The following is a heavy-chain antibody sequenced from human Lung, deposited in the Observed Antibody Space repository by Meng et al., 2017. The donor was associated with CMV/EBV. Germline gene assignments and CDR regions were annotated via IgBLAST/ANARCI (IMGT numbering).Heavy chain of an antibody. CDR1: GFTFDDYG. Sequence: GESLKISCAASGFTFDDYGMSWVRQAPGKGLEWVSGINWNSGSTGFADSVKGRFTISRDNAKNSLYLQMNSLRAEDTALYYCARGLRAAANYYYYGMDVWGQRXTVTVSS. V-gene: IGHV3-20*04. J-gene: IGHJ6*02. CDR2: INWNSGST. D-gene: IGHD6-13*01. CDR3: ARGLRAAANYYYYGMDV.